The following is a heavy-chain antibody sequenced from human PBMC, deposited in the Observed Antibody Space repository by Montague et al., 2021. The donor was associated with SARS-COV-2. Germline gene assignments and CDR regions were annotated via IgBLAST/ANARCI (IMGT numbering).Heavy chain of an antibody. J-gene: IGHJ3*02. Sequence: SETLSLTCTVSGFSIGSGDYWGWIRQPPGKGPEWIGSIYHSGTTXXNPSLQSRLTMSIDTSTNQFSLRLTSVTAADTAVFFCVREKAGGLRNVFDIWGQGTTVTVSS. V-gene: IGHV4-38-2*02. CDR1: GFSIGSGDY. CDR2: IYHSGTT. CDR3: VREKAGGLRNVFDI.